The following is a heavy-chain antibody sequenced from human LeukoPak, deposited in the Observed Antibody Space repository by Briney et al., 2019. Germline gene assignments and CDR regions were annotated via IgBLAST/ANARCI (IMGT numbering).Heavy chain of an antibody. CDR3: ARQRYSYGEIDY. CDR1: GDSFTSYW. D-gene: IGHD1-26*01. V-gene: IGHV5-51*01. CDR2: IYPGDSDI. J-gene: IGHJ4*02. Sequence: GESLKISCKSSGDSFTSYWIGWVRQLPGKGLEWKGIIYPGDSDIRYSPSFQGQVAISADKSISTAYLQWSSLKASDTAMYYCARQRYSYGEIDYWGQGTLVAVSS.